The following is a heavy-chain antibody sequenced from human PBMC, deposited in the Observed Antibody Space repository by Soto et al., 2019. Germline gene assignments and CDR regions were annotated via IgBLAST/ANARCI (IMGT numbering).Heavy chain of an antibody. D-gene: IGHD3-16*02. V-gene: IGHV3-23*01. CDR1: GFTFSSYA. CDR3: AKVYYDYIWGSYRPGDYYYYYMDV. J-gene: IGHJ6*03. CDR2: ISGSGGST. Sequence: GGSLRLSCAASGFTFSSYAMSWVRQAPGKGLEWVSAISGSGGSTYYADSVKGRFTISRDNSKNTLYLQMNSLRAEDTAVYYCAKVYYDYIWGSYRPGDYYYYYMDVWGKGTTVTVSS.